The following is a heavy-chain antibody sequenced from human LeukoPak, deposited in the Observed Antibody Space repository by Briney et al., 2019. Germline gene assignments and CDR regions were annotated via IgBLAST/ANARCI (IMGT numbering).Heavy chain of an antibody. CDR3: NRVITIGQPPNYYYMDL. V-gene: IGHV1-69*13. D-gene: IGHD3-10*01. CDR2: FIPLLGTA. CDR1: GGTVTQSA. Sequence: SVKVSYKASGGTVTQSAFSEVRQAPGQGLEWMGGFIPLLGTANYAQEFQGRVTITADEYTSTAYMQLSSLRAEDADMYFCNRVITIGQPPNYYYMDLWGKGTTVTVSS. J-gene: IGHJ6*03.